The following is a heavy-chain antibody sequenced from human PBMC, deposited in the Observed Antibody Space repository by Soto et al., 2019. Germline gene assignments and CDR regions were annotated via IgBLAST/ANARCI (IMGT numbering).Heavy chain of an antibody. CDR3: ARETGENWTYEAH. Sequence: QVQQQESGPGLVKPSDTLSLTCRVSGAYISDFSWSWIRQPAGKGLEWIGRITINGNIQKNPSFKSRVTMSIDTSRNQFSLNLQSATAADTSLYYCARETGENWTYEAHWGPGTLVTVSS. CDR2: ITINGNI. CDR1: GAYISDFS. J-gene: IGHJ1*01. D-gene: IGHD1-7*01. V-gene: IGHV4-4*07.